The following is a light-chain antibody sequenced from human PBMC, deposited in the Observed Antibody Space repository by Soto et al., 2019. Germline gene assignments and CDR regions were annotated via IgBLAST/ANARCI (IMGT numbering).Light chain of an antibody. CDR1: SSDVGGYNY. V-gene: IGLV2-14*01. CDR3: TSYTSTTTDV. Sequence: QSALTQPASVSGSPGQTITISCTGTSSDVGGYNYVSWYQQHPGKAPKLKIYEVSNRPSGVSNRFSGSKSGNTASLTISWLQAEDEADYYCTSYTSTTTDVVGTGTKVNV. J-gene: IGLJ1*01. CDR2: EVS.